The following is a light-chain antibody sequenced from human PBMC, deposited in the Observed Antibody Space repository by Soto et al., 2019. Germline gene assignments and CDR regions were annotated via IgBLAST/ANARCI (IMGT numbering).Light chain of an antibody. V-gene: IGLV2-23*02. J-gene: IGLJ2*01. CDR3: CSYAGSSTLV. CDR2: EVS. CDR1: SSDVGSYNL. Sequence: QSVLTQPASVSGSPGQSITISCTGTSSDVGSYNLVSWYQQHPGKAPKLMIYEVSKRPSGVSNRFSGSKSGNTASLTISGLQAEDEAYYCCCSYAGSSTLVFGGGTKLTVL.